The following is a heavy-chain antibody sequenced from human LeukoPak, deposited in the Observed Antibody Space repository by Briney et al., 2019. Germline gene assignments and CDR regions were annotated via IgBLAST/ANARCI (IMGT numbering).Heavy chain of an antibody. CDR3: ARDWARGEHAFDI. Sequence: SETLSLTCTVSGGSISSGDYYWSWIRQPPGKGLEWIGYIYYSGSTYYNPSLKSRVTISVDTSKNQFSLKLSSVTVADTAVYYCARDWARGEHAFDIWGQGTMVTVSS. CDR1: GGSISSGDYY. D-gene: IGHD3-10*01. V-gene: IGHV4-30-4*01. J-gene: IGHJ3*02. CDR2: IYYSGST.